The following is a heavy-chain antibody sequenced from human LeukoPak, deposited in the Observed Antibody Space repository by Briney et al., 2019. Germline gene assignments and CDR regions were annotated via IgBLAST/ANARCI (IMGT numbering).Heavy chain of an antibody. D-gene: IGHD3-16*01. CDR1: GSTFSSYA. J-gene: IGHJ4*01. CDR2: IIPISATP. V-gene: IGHV1-69*01. Sequence: SVKVSCKSSGSTFSSYAISWVRQAPGQGLEWMGGIIPISATPTYAQNFRDRITITADESTSTTYMHLSSLRFDDTAVYYCASRGEEWQPEGPRFDFWGDGTLVTVSS. CDR3: ASRGEEWQPEGPRFDF.